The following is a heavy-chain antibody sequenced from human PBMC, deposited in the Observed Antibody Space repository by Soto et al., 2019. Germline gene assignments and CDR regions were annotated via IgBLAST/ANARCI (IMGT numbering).Heavy chain of an antibody. CDR2: IFSNDEK. CDR1: GFSLSNARMG. D-gene: IGHD4-17*01. Sequence: QVTLKESGPVLVKPTETLTLTCTVSGFSLSNARMGVSWIRQPPGKALEWLAHIFSNDEKSYSTSLKSRLTISKDTSKSQVVLTMTNMDPVDTATYYCARKPMTTLIAFDIWGQGTMVTVSS. J-gene: IGHJ3*02. CDR3: ARKPMTTLIAFDI. V-gene: IGHV2-26*01.